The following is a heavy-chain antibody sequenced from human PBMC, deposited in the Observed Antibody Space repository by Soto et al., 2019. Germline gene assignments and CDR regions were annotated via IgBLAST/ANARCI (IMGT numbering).Heavy chain of an antibody. Sequence: VHLVESGGGVVQPGRSLRLSCAASGSTFSYYGMNWVRQAPGKGPEWVAVIWYDGSIKYYAESVKGRFSISRDNSKNTLYLNMNGRRTEYTAVYYVSRDGGSHGPSYFDSWGQGSQVIVSS. V-gene: IGHV3-33*01. J-gene: IGHJ4*02. CDR3: SRDGGSHGPSYFDS. CDR1: GSTFSYYG. CDR2: IWYDGSIK. D-gene: IGHD3-16*01.